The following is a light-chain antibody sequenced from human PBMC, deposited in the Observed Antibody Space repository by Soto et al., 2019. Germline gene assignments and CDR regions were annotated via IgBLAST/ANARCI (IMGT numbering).Light chain of an antibody. J-gene: IGLJ1*01. CDR2: EVT. CDR1: SRDIGSYNR. V-gene: IGLV2-14*01. CDR3: SSYTNINTRACV. Sequence: QSVLTQPASVSGSPGQSTTISCTGTSRDIGSYNRVSWYQQHPGKAPKLIIYEVTDRPSGVSNRFSGSKSGNTASLTISGLQAEDEAEYYCSSYTNINTRACVFGTGTKLTVL.